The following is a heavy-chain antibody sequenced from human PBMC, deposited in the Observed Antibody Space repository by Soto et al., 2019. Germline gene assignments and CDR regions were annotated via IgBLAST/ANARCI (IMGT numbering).Heavy chain of an antibody. V-gene: IGHV4-34*01. CDR3: ARKGGNLKLPLPGTWFDP. CDR1: GGSFSGYY. CDR2: INHSGST. Sequence: QVQLQQWGAGLLKPSETLSLTCAVYGGSFSGYYWSWIRQPPGKGLEWIGEINHSGSTNYTPSLKSRVTISVDTSKNQFSLKLSSVTAADTAVYYCARKGGNLKLPLPGTWFDPWGQGTLVTVSS. D-gene: IGHD1-7*01. J-gene: IGHJ5*02.